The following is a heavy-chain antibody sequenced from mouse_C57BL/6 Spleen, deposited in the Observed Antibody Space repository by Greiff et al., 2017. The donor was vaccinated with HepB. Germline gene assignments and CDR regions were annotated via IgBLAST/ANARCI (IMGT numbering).Heavy chain of an antibody. CDR2: ISSGSSTI. CDR1: GFTFSDYG. Sequence: EVHLVESGGGLVKPGGSLKLSCAASGFTFSDYGMHWVRQAPEKGLEWVAYISSGSSTIYYADTVKGRFTISRDNAKNTLFLQMTSLRSEDTAMYYCARGYEYENAMDYWGQGTSVTVSS. V-gene: IGHV5-17*01. D-gene: IGHD2-4*01. J-gene: IGHJ4*01. CDR3: ARGYEYENAMDY.